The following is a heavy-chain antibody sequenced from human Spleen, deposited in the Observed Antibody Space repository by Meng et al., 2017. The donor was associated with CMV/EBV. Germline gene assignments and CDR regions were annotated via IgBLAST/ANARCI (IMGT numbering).Heavy chain of an antibody. J-gene: IGHJ6*02. CDR3: AKDQQSPFSYYFYGMDV. CDR1: GFTSSNYG. Sequence: GGSLRLSCAASGFTSSNYGMHWVRQAPGKGLEWVAFIQYDGRNKYYADSVGGRFTISRDNSKNTLYLQMNSLRAEDTAVYYCAKDQQSPFSYYFYGMDVWGQGTTVTVSS. D-gene: IGHD1/OR15-1a*01. CDR2: IQYDGRNK. V-gene: IGHV3-30*02.